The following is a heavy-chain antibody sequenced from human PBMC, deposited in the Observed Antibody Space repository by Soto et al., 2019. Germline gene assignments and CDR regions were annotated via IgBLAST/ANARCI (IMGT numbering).Heavy chain of an antibody. V-gene: IGHV3-7*03. CDR2: IKQDGSEK. Sequence: GGSLRLSCAASEFTFSRYWMSWVRQAPGKGLEWVANIKQDGSEKYYVDSVKGRFTISRDNAKNSLYLQMNSLRAEDTAVYYCARDRIFGVVITSYYFDYWGQGTLVTVSS. J-gene: IGHJ4*02. CDR3: ARDRIFGVVITSYYFDY. CDR1: EFTFSRYW. D-gene: IGHD3-3*01.